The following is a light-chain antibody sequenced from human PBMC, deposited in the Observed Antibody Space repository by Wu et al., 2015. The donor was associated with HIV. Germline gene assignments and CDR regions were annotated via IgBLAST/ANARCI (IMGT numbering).Light chain of an antibody. J-gene: IGKJ1*01. Sequence: EIVLTQSPGTLSLSPGERATVSCRASQSVSSSHLVWYQQKPGQAPRLLIYGASTRATGIPDRFSGSGSGTDFILTISRLEPEDFAVYYCQQYSSSTWTFGQGTKVEIK. CDR1: QSVSSSH. CDR3: QQYSSSTWT. V-gene: IGKV3-20*01. CDR2: GAS.